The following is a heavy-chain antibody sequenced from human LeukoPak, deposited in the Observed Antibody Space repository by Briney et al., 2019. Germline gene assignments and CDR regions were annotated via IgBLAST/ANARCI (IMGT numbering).Heavy chain of an antibody. D-gene: IGHD3-3*01. CDR2: ISGSSSYI. J-gene: IGHJ4*02. V-gene: IGHV3-21*01. CDR3: AIDYDFWSGYYLSRPPHF. CDR1: GFIFSSYS. Sequence: PGGSLRLSCAASGFIFSSYSMTWVRQAPGKGLEWVSSISGSSSYIDYVGSVKGRFTISRDNTEDSLYLQMNSLRADDTAVYYCAIDYDFWSGYYLSRPPHFWGQGTLVTVSS.